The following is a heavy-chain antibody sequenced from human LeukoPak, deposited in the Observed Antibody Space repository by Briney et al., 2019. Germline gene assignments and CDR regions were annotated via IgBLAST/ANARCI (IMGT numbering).Heavy chain of an antibody. CDR1: GGSISSGGYY. D-gene: IGHD3-3*01. V-gene: IGHV4-31*03. J-gene: IGHJ3*02. CDR2: IYYSGST. CDR3: ARDEEWLDAFDI. Sequence: SETLSLTCTVSGGSISSGGYYWSWIRQHPGKGLEWIGYIYYSGSTYYNPSLKSRVTISVDTSKNQFSLKLSSVTAADTAVYYCARDEEWLDAFDIWGQGTLVTVSS.